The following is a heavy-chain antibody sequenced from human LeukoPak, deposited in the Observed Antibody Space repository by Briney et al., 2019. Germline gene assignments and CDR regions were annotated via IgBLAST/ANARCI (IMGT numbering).Heavy chain of an antibody. CDR3: ARKDVFDI. CDR1: GVTFSTYS. CDR2: ISGSSETI. J-gene: IGHJ3*02. Sequence: GGSLRLSCAASGVTFSTYSINWVRQAPGKGLEWLSVISGSSETIFYADSVKGRFAISRDNAKNTLYLQMNSLRAEDTAVYYCARKDVFDIWGQGTMVTVSS. V-gene: IGHV3-48*04.